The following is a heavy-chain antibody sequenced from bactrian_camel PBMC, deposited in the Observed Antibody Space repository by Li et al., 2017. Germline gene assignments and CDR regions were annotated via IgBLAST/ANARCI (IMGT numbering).Heavy chain of an antibody. CDR3: ATDLLPYALGICTALGGY. CDR2: IRSDGST. D-gene: IGHD2*01. V-gene: IGHV3-1*01. J-gene: IGHJ6*01. CDR1: GVTFDDSG. Sequence: VQLVESGGGSVQAGGSLRLSCTASGVTFDDSGMGWYRQAPGDGCELVSSIRSDGSTYYADSVKGRFTVSQDKAKNTVYLQMDSLKPEDTAVYYCATDLLPYALGICTALGGYWGQGTQVTVS.